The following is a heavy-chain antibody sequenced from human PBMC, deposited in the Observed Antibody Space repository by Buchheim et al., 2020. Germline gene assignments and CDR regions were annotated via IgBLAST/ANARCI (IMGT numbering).Heavy chain of an antibody. CDR3: ANWVVRGVENWFDP. V-gene: IGHV3-30-3*01. CDR2: ISYDGSNK. D-gene: IGHD3-10*01. Sequence: QVQLVESGGGVVQPGRSLRLSCAASGFTFSSYAMHWVRQAPGKGLEWVAVISYDGSNKYYADSVKGRFTISRDNSKNPLYLQMNSLRAEDTAVYYCANWVVRGVENWFDPWGQGTL. CDR1: GFTFSSYA. J-gene: IGHJ5*02.